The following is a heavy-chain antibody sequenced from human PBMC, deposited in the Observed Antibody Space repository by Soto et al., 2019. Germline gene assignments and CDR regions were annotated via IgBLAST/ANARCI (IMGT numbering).Heavy chain of an antibody. D-gene: IGHD2-2*02. Sequence: EVPLVESGGGLVQPGRSLRLSCTTSGFTFGDYAVSWVRQAPGKGLEWIAFIRSEAFGGTTEYAASVKGRFTISRDDSKSIAYLQMNSLKTEDTAVYFCTSGPYCSSSSCYRGDYYYYYGLDVWGQGTTVTVSS. CDR2: IRSEAFGGTT. CDR3: TSGPYCSSSSCYRGDYYYYYGLDV. V-gene: IGHV3-49*04. J-gene: IGHJ6*02. CDR1: GFTFGDYA.